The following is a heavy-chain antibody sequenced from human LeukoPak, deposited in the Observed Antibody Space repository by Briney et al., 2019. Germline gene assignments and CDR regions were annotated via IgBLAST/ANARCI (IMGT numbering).Heavy chain of an antibody. J-gene: IGHJ4*02. Sequence: SETLSLTCTVSGGSISSGDYYWSWIRQPPGKGLEWIGYIYYSGSTYYNPSLKNRVTISVDTSKNQFSLKLSSVTAADTAVYYCARENYYDSSGYSDWGQGTLVTVSS. CDR1: GGSISSGDYY. D-gene: IGHD3-22*01. CDR2: IYYSGST. CDR3: ARENYYDSSGYSD. V-gene: IGHV4-30-4*01.